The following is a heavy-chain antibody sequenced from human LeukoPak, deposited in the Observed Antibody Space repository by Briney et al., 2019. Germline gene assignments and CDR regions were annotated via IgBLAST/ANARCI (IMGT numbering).Heavy chain of an antibody. CDR1: GYTFTSYG. Sequence: ASVKVSCKASGYTFTSYGISWVRQAPGQGLEWMGGIIPIFGTANYAQKFQGRVTITADESTSTAYMELSSLRSEDTAVYYCARAVLLWFGDSQHYYYYGMDVWGQGTTVTVSS. J-gene: IGHJ6*02. CDR3: ARAVLLWFGDSQHYYYYGMDV. CDR2: IIPIFGTA. D-gene: IGHD3-10*01. V-gene: IGHV1-69*13.